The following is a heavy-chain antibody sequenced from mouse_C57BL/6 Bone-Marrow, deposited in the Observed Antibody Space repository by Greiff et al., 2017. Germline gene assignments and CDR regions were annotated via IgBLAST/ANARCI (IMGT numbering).Heavy chain of an antibody. CDR1: GYTFTDYE. Sequence: VQLQQSGAELVRPGASVTLSCKASGYTFTDYEMHWVKQTHVHGLEWIGAIDPETGGTAYNQKFKGKAILTADKSSSTAYMELRSLTSEDSAVYYCTRSNYGSSPRWYFDVWGTGTTVTVSS. CDR3: TRSNYGSSPRWYFDV. J-gene: IGHJ1*03. D-gene: IGHD1-1*01. V-gene: IGHV1-15*01. CDR2: IDPETGGT.